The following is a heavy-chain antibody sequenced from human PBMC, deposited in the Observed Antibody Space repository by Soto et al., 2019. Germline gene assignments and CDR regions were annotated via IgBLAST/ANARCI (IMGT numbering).Heavy chain of an antibody. V-gene: IGHV4-4*07. D-gene: IGHD3-3*01. CDR2: VFDSGNT. CDR3: EAWSSYYTVDV. J-gene: IGHJ6*02. Sequence: QVHLQESGPGLVRTSETLSLTCSVSDGSISTYSWSWIRQPAGKGLEWIGRVFDSGNTIYNPSLQSRVSMSLDTSKRQFSLRLTSVTAADTAVYYCEAWSSYYTVDVWGQGTTVTVSS. CDR1: DGSISTYS.